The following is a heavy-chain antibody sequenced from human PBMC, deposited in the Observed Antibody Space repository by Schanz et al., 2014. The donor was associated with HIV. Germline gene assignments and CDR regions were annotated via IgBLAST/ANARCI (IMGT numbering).Heavy chain of an antibody. J-gene: IGHJ4*02. V-gene: IGHV3-23*01. CDR3: AKPEYDSSGNSQSHFDY. D-gene: IGHD3-22*01. CDR1: GFNFNNYA. CDR2: ISESGGRT. Sequence: EVQLLESGGGLEQPGGSLSLSCAASGFNFNNYAMTWVRQAPGKGLEWVSSISESGGRTYYADSVNGRFTISRDNSKNTLYLQMTTLRIDDTSVYYCAKPEYDSSGNSQSHFDYWGQGTLVTVSS.